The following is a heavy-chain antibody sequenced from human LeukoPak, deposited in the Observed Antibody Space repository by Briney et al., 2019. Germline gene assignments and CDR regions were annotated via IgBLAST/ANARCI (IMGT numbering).Heavy chain of an antibody. Sequence: SETLSLTCTVSGGSISSYYWSWIRQPPGKGPEWIGYIYYSGSTNYNPSLKSRVTISVDTSKNQFSLKLSSVTAADTAVYYCARASGCSSTSCYAGSFDYWGQGTLVTVSS. CDR2: IYYSGST. V-gene: IGHV4-59*01. J-gene: IGHJ4*02. D-gene: IGHD2-2*01. CDR3: ARASGCSSTSCYAGSFDY. CDR1: GGSISSYY.